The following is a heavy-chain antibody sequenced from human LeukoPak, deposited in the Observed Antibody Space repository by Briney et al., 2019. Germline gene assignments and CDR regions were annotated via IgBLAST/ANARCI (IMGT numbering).Heavy chain of an antibody. CDR3: ARTDIVGATGWFDP. CDR1: GGSISSYY. J-gene: IGHJ5*02. Sequence: PSETLSLTCTVSGGSISSYYWSWIRQPPGKGLEWIGYFSDSGSTNYNPSLKSRVTTSVDTSKNQFSLRLSSVTAADTAVYYCARTDIVGATGWFDPWGQGTLVTVSS. D-gene: IGHD1-26*01. V-gene: IGHV4-59*01. CDR2: FSDSGST.